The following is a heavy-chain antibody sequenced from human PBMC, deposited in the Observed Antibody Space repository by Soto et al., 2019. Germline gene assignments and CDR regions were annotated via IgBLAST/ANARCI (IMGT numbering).Heavy chain of an antibody. J-gene: IGHJ4*02. CDR3: ARDAGFGLFTFDY. CDR2: IYHSGST. CDR1: GYSISSGYY. D-gene: IGHD3-3*01. V-gene: IGHV4-38-2*02. Sequence: KPSETLSLTCVVSGYSISSGYYWGWIRQPPGKGLEWIGSIYHSGSTYYNPSLKSRVTISVDTSKNQFSLKLSSVTAADTAVYYCARDAGFGLFTFDYWAQGTLVTVSS.